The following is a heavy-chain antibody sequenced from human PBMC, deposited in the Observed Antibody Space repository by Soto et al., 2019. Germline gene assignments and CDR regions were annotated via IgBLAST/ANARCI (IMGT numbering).Heavy chain of an antibody. CDR1: GYTFTSYA. V-gene: IGHV1-3*01. Sequence: QVQLVQSGAEVKKPGASVKVFCKASGYTFTSYAMHWVRQAPGQRLEWMGWINAGNGNTKYSQKFQGRVTITRDTSASTAYMELSSLRSEDTAVYYCARGIAAAGTSSDYWGQGTLVTVSS. CDR3: ARGIAAAGTSSDY. J-gene: IGHJ4*02. D-gene: IGHD6-13*01. CDR2: INAGNGNT.